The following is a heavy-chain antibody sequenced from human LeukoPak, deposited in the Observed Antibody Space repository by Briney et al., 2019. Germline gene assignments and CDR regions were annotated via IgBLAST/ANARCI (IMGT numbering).Heavy chain of an antibody. Sequence: GGSLRLSCAASGFTFSSSAMSWVRQAPGKGLEWVANIKEDGAKKNYVDSVKGRFTISRDNAKNSLYLQMTSLRAEDTAMYYCATPLDYYDSSGFHQGGDWGQGTLVTVSS. CDR3: ATPLDYYDSSGFHQGGD. D-gene: IGHD3-22*01. CDR1: GFTFSSSA. V-gene: IGHV3-7*03. CDR2: IKEDGAKK. J-gene: IGHJ4*02.